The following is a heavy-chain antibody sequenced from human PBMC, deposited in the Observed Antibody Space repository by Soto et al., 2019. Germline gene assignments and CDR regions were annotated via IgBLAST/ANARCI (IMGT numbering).Heavy chain of an antibody. CDR2: ITATGDRT. J-gene: IGHJ4*02. D-gene: IGHD3-22*01. V-gene: IGHV3-23*01. Sequence: GGSLRLSCADSGFRFSSYSMSWVRQTPGKGLEWVAAITATGDRTYYADSVTGRFTISRDNSKKTHYLQMTSLRAEDAAMYYCATMNGYFEYWGQGTPVTVSS. CDR3: ATMNGYFEY. CDR1: GFRFSSYS.